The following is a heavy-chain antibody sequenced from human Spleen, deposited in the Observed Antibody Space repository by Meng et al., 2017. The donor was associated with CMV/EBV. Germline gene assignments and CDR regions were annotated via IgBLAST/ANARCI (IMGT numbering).Heavy chain of an antibody. CDR2: INAKNGGT. V-gene: IGHV1-2*02. CDR3: ARGEGGKATTGGRDDC. CDR1: GYTFTGYY. J-gene: IGHJ4*02. Sequence: ASVKVSCKASGYTFTGYYIHWVRQAPGQGLEWLGWINAKNGGTNYARKLQGRITMTRDKSIKTAYMALSRLISDDTAVSYCARGEGGKATTGGRDDCWGQGTLVTVSS. D-gene: IGHD1-1*01.